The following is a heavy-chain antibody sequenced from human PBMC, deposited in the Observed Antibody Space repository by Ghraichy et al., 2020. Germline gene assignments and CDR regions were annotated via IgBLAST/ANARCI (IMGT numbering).Heavy chain of an antibody. D-gene: IGHD4-17*01. CDR1: GFTFSSYS. J-gene: IGHJ4*02. CDR2: ISSSSSYI. Sequence: LSLTCAASGFTFSSYSMNWVRQAPGKGLEWVSSISSSSSYIYYADSVKGRFTISRDNAKNSLYLQMNSLRAEDTAVYYCARGGDVTVTTSDYFDYWGQGTLVTVSS. V-gene: IGHV3-21*01. CDR3: ARGGDVTVTTSDYFDY.